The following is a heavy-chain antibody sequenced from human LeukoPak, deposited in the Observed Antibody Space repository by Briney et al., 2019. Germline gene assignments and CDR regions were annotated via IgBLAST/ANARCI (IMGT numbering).Heavy chain of an antibody. Sequence: GGSLRLSCAASGFTVSRDYMTWVRQAPGKGLEWVSVIYSRGSTHYADSVKGRFTISRDNSKNTLYLQMNSLRAEDTAVYYCAREHCSGGSCYFDYWGQGTLVTVSS. D-gene: IGHD2-15*01. CDR3: AREHCSGGSCYFDY. CDR1: GFTVSRDY. CDR2: IYSRGST. V-gene: IGHV3-53*01. J-gene: IGHJ4*02.